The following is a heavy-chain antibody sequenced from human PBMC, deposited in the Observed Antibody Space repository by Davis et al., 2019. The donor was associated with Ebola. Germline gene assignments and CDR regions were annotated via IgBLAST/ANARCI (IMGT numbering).Heavy chain of an antibody. Sequence: PGGSLRLSCAASGSTFSSYGMHRVRQAPGKGLEWVAVISYDGSNKYYADSVKGRFTISRDKSKNTLYLQMNSLRAEDTAVYYCAKDVYYCSGCSCYLSYYYGMDVWGKGTTVTVSS. CDR3: AKDVYYCSGCSCYLSYYYGMDV. V-gene: IGHV3-30*18. CDR1: GSTFSSYG. J-gene: IGHJ6*04. CDR2: ISYDGSNK. D-gene: IGHD2-15*01.